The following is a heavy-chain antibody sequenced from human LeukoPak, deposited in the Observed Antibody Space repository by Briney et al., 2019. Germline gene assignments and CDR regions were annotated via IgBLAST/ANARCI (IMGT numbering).Heavy chain of an antibody. D-gene: IGHD6-13*01. CDR3: ARDRSSSWHLDV. V-gene: IGHV4-59*01. Sequence: SETLSLTCTVSGGSISTYYWSWIRQPPGKGLEWIGYIYYSGSSNYNPSLKSHVNISVEPYKNQFSLNLSSVNAEDTAVYYCARDRSSSWHLDVWGRGTLVTVSS. J-gene: IGHJ2*01. CDR2: IYYSGSS. CDR1: GGSISTYY.